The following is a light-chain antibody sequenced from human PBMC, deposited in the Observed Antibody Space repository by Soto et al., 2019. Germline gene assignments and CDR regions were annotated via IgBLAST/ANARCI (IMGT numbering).Light chain of an antibody. CDR2: AAS. V-gene: IGKV1-39*01. CDR1: QSISSY. CDR3: QQSSMTPCT. Sequence: DIRMTQSPSSLSASAGDRVTITCRASQSISSYLNWYQQKPGKAPKLLIYAASNLQSEVPSRFSGSGSGTDFTLTISSLQPEDFATYFCQQSSMTPCTFGPGTKVEIK. J-gene: IGKJ3*01.